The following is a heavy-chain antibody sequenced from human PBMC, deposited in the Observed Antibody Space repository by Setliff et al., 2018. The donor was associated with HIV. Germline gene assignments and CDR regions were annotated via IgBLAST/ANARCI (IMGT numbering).Heavy chain of an antibody. Sequence: GGSLRLSCAASGFTVSSNYMSWVRQAPGKGLEWVSSISSSSSYIYYADSVKGRFTISRDNAKNSLYLQMNSLRAEGTAVYYCAREGYDILTGYWKAFDIWGQGTMVTVSS. V-gene: IGHV3-21*01. CDR1: GFTVSSNY. D-gene: IGHD3-9*01. CDR3: AREGYDILTGYWKAFDI. CDR2: ISSSSSYI. J-gene: IGHJ3*02.